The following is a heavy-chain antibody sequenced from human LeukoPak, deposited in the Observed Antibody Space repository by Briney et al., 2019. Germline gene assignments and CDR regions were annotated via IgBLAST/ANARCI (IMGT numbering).Heavy chain of an antibody. D-gene: IGHD3-22*01. Sequence: SETLSLTCAVYGGSFSDYYWSWIRQPPGKGLEWIGKINHSGSTNYNPSLKSRVTISVDTSKNQFSLKLSSVTAADTAVYYCVTYYYGSSAPKRNYWGQGILVTVSS. CDR3: VTYYYGSSAPKRNY. CDR1: GGSFSDYY. V-gene: IGHV4-34*01. CDR2: INHSGST. J-gene: IGHJ4*02.